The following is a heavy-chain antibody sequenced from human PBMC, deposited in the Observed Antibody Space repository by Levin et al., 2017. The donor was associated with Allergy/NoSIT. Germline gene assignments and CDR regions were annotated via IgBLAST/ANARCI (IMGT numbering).Heavy chain of an antibody. D-gene: IGHD2-15*01. CDR2: IYYSGST. CDR3: ARHVSYCSGGSCYSLEFDY. V-gene: IGHV4-39*01. Sequence: PSETLSLTCTVSGGSISSSSYYWGWIRQPPGTGLEWIGSIYYSGSTYYNPSLKSRVTISVDTSKNQFSLKLSSVTAADTAVYYCARHVSYCSGGSCYSLEFDYWGQGTLVTVSS. J-gene: IGHJ4*02. CDR1: GGSISSSSYY.